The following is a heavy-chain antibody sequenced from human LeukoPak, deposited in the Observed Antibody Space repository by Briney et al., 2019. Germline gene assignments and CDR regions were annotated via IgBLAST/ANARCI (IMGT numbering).Heavy chain of an antibody. CDR3: ARGPRKRITIFGVVIPGEDNWSDP. D-gene: IGHD3-3*01. V-gene: IGHV4-34*01. Sequence: SETLSLTCAVYGGSFSGYYWSWIRQPPGKGLEWIGEINHSGSTNYNPSLKSRVTISVDTSKNQFSLKLSSVTAADTAVYYCARGPRKRITIFGVVIPGEDNWSDPWGQGTLVTVSS. J-gene: IGHJ5*02. CDR2: INHSGST. CDR1: GGSFSGYY.